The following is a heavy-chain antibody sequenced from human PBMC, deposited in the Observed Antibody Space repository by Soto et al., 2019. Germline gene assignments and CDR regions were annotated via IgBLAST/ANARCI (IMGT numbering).Heavy chain of an antibody. CDR1: GYTFTSYD. CDR3: ARAPITMIVVGGDFEP. CDR2: MNPNSGNT. Sequence: QVQLVQSGAEVKTPGASVKVSCKASGYTFTSYDINWVRQATGQGLEWMGWMNPNSGNTGYSQKFQGRVTMTRNTSLSTAYMELSSLRSEDTAAYYCARAPITMIVVGGDFEPWGQGSLVTVSS. J-gene: IGHJ5*02. V-gene: IGHV1-8*01. D-gene: IGHD3-22*01.